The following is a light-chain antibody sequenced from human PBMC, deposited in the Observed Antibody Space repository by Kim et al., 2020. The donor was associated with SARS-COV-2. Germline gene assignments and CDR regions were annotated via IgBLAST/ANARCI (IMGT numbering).Light chain of an antibody. CDR1: RSTNGRND. J-gene: IGLJ3*02. CDR2: DNN. CDR3: ASWDDSINGPV. V-gene: IGLV1-44*01. Sequence: LSVTSSCSGRRSTNGRNDVNWYPQLPGPAPHLLIYDNNRRPSGVTDRFSGSKSGTSASLAISGLQSEDEADYYCASWDDSINGPVFGGGTQLTVL.